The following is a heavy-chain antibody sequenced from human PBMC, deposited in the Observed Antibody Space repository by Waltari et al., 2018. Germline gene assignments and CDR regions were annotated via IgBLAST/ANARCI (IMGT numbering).Heavy chain of an antibody. CDR3: ARHWKKSGYRFDP. CDR1: GGSISSSSYY. Sequence: QLQLQESGPGLVKPSETLSLTCTVPGGSISSSSYYWGWIRQSPGKGLEWIGSIYYSGSTYYNPTLKRRVTISGDTSKNQFSLKLSSVTAADTAVYYCARHWKKSGYRFDPWGQGTLVTVSS. J-gene: IGHJ5*02. D-gene: IGHD5-12*01. V-gene: IGHV4-39*01. CDR2: IYYSGST.